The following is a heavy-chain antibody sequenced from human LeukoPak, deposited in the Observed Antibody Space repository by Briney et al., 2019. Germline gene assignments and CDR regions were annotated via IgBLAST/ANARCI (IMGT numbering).Heavy chain of an antibody. CDR3: ARGADFWSGYYVGMDV. D-gene: IGHD3-3*01. Sequence: PSETLSLTCTVSGGSISSHYWSWIRQPPGKGLEWIGYIHFSGITTYNPSLKSRLTISIDTSKNRFYLRLTSLTAADTAVYYCARGADFWSGYYVGMDVWGQGTTVTVSS. J-gene: IGHJ6*02. CDR2: IHFSGIT. V-gene: IGHV4-59*11. CDR1: GGSISSHY.